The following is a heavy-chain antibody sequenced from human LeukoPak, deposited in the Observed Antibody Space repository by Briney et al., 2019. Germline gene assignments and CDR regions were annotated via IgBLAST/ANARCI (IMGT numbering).Heavy chain of an antibody. CDR2: INPNSGGT. V-gene: IGHV1-2*02. D-gene: IGHD4-11*01. CDR3: ARDRRLHHGTVIHSFDC. Sequence: ASVKVSCKASGYTFTGYYMHWVRQAPGQGLEWMGWINPNSGGTNYAQKFQGRVTMTRDTSISTAYMELSRLRSDDTAVYYCARDRRLHHGTVIHSFDCWGQGTLVTVTS. CDR1: GYTFTGYY. J-gene: IGHJ4*02.